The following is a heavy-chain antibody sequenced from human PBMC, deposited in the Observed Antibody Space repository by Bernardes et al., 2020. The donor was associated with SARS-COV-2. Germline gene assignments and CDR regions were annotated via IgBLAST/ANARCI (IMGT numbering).Heavy chain of an antibody. Sequence: GGSLRLSCAASEFTFSSYWMSWVRQAPGKGLEWVANLRGDGGELNYLDSVKGRFTISRDNGKNSLYLQMDTLRAEDTAVYYCAKGGPAGTIFGVVIIEDGFDIWGQGTMVTVSS. CDR3: AKGGPAGTIFGVVIIEDGFDI. V-gene: IGHV3-7*01. J-gene: IGHJ3*02. D-gene: IGHD3-3*01. CDR2: LRGDGGEL. CDR1: EFTFSSYW.